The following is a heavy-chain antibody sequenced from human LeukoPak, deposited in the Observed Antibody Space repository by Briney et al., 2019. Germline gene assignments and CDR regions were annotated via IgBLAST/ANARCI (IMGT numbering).Heavy chain of an antibody. D-gene: IGHD2-2*01. CDR3: ANNLGYCSSTSCYGAYYYYYGMDV. J-gene: IGHJ6*02. CDR2: ISGSGGST. CDR1: GFTFSSYA. V-gene: IGHV3-23*01. Sequence: GGSLRLSCAASGFTFSSYAMSWVRQAPGKGLEWVSAISGSGGSTYYADSVKGRFTISRDNSKNTLYLQMNSLRAEDTAVYYCANNLGYCSSTSCYGAYYYYYGMDVWGQGTTVTVSS.